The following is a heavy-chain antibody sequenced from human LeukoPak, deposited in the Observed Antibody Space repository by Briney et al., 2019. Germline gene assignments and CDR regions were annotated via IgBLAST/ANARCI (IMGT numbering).Heavy chain of an antibody. CDR3: ARGTGFYDSSGHYYWGYFDS. V-gene: IGHV4-59*11. CDR1: GGSISSHY. J-gene: IGHJ4*02. D-gene: IGHD3-22*01. Sequence: SETLSLTCTVSGGSISSHYWSWFRQTPGERPEWIAFIYYSGTTNYNPSLKGRVSISIDSSKNQFSLKLSSVTAADTAIYYCARGTGFYDSSGHYYWGYFDSWGQGTLVPVSS. CDR2: IYYSGTT.